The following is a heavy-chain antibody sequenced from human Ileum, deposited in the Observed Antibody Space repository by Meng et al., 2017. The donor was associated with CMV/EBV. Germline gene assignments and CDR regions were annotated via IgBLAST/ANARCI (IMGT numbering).Heavy chain of an antibody. CDR3: ARVWGIAVRPLDY. J-gene: IGHJ4*02. Sequence: QGQLQESGPVLGKPTQPLSLTCTVSGDSIISGHYYWSWIRQTPGKGLEWIGHIHDSGSTYYNPSLQSRVTISVDTSKNQFSLKLSSVTAADTAVYYCARVWGIAVRPLDYWGQGTLVTVSS. CDR1: GDSIISGHYY. CDR2: IHDSGST. D-gene: IGHD6-6*01. V-gene: IGHV4-30-4*01.